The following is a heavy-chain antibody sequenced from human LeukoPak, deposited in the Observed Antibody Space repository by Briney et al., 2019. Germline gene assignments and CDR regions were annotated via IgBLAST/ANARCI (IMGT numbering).Heavy chain of an antibody. CDR1: GFTFTSSA. Sequence: GASVKVSCKASGFTFTSSAVQWVRQARGQRLEWIGWIVVGSGNTNYAQKFQERVTITRDMSTSTAYMELSSLRSEDTAVYYCAALYSSGWRPFDYWGQGTLVTVPS. V-gene: IGHV1-58*01. J-gene: IGHJ4*02. CDR3: AALYSSGWRPFDY. CDR2: IVVGSGNT. D-gene: IGHD6-19*01.